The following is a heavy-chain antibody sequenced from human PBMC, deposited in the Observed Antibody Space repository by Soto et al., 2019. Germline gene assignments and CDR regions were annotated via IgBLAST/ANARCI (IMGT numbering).Heavy chain of an antibody. CDR2: VNPDGSET. V-gene: IGHV3-7*05. J-gene: IGHJ5*01. Sequence: EMRLVESGGDLVQPGESLTISCAASGLTLSRYWMTWVRQAPGKGLEWVGNVNPDGSETDFADFVRGRFTISRDNAKNSLYLQMNSLRVDDTAVYFCARGKGWVDSWGQGTLVTVSS. CDR1: GLTLSRYW. CDR3: ARGKGWVDS.